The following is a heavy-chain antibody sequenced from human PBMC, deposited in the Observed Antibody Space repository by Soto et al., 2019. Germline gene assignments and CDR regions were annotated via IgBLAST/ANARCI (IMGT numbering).Heavy chain of an antibody. Sequence: GGSLRLSCAASGFTFSSYAMSWVRQAPGKGLEWVSAISGSGGSTYYADSVKGRFTISRDNSKNTLYLQMNSLRAEDTAVYYCARGGYYYYGMDVWGQGTTVTVSS. CDR3: ARGGYYYYGMDV. V-gene: IGHV3-23*01. CDR2: ISGSGGST. CDR1: GFTFSSYA. J-gene: IGHJ6*02.